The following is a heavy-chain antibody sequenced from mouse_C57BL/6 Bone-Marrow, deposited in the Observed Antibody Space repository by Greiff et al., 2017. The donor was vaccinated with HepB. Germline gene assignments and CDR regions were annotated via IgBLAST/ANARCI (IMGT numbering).Heavy chain of an antibody. D-gene: IGHD2-5*01. CDR2: ISSGSSTI. J-gene: IGHJ4*01. V-gene: IGHV5-17*01. Sequence: VKLMESGGGLVKPGGSLKLSCAASGFTFSDYGMHWVRQAPEKGLEWVAYISSGSSTIYYADTVKGRFTISRDNAKNTLFLQMTSLRSEDTAMYYCARASYYSNYDYAMDYWGQGTSVTVSS. CDR3: ARASYYSNYDYAMDY. CDR1: GFTFSDYG.